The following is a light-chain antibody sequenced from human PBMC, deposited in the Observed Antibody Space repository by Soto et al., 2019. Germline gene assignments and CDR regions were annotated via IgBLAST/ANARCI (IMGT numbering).Light chain of an antibody. Sequence: QSVLTQPHSVSGSPGQSVTISYTGTSVDVGAYDFVSWYQQHPGKAPKLLIYVVSGRPSGVPDRFSGSKSGNAASLTISGLQAEDEADYYCSSFTTSHTYIFGTGTKVTVL. J-gene: IGLJ1*01. CDR3: SSFTTSHTYI. CDR2: VVS. V-gene: IGLV2-11*01. CDR1: SVDVGAYDF.